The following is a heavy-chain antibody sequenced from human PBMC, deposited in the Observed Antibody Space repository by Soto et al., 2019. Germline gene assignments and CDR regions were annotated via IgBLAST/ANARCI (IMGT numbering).Heavy chain of an antibody. Sequence: QVQLQESGPGLVKPSQTLSLTCTVSGGSISSGGYYWSWIRQHPGKGLEWIGYIYYSGSTYYNPSLKSRVTISVDTSKNQFSLKLSSVTAADTAVYYCARGIAAAGTTGWFDPWGQGTLVTVSS. CDR1: GGSISSGGYY. CDR2: IYYSGST. D-gene: IGHD6-13*01. J-gene: IGHJ5*02. V-gene: IGHV4-31*03. CDR3: ARGIAAAGTTGWFDP.